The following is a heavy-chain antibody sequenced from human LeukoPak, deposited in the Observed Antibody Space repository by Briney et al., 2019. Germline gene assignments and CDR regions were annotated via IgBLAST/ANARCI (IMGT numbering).Heavy chain of an antibody. D-gene: IGHD3-3*01. CDR3: ARSTYYDFWSGYHVNYFDY. Sequence: GGSLRLSCAASGFTFTSYAMNWVRQAPGKGLEWVSTISGSGDRTYYADSVKGRFTISRDNSKNTLYLQMNSLRAEDTAVYYCARSTYYDFWSGYHVNYFDYWGQGTLVTVSS. CDR2: ISGSGDRT. J-gene: IGHJ4*02. CDR1: GFTFTSYA. V-gene: IGHV3-23*01.